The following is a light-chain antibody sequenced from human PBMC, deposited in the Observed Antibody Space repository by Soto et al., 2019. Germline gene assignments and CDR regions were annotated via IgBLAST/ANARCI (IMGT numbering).Light chain of an antibody. CDR2: KAS. Sequence: DIQMTQSPSTLSASVGDRVTITCRASQSISTWLAWYQQEPGKAPHLLIYKASSLESGVPSRFSGSGSGTEFTLTISSLQPDDFATYYCQQYYYYPATFGQGTKVEIK. CDR3: QQYYYYPAT. J-gene: IGKJ1*01. CDR1: QSISTW. V-gene: IGKV1-5*03.